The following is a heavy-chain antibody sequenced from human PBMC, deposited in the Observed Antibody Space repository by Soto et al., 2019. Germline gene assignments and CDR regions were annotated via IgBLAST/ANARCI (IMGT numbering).Heavy chain of an antibody. D-gene: IGHD6-13*01. CDR1: GGTLNKHA. J-gene: IGHJ3*01. Sequence: QVQLVQSGAEVKKPGSSVKVSCKASGGTLNKHAITWVRRAHGQGLEWLGGIIPMFGIPNYPQKFQGSVTITADDSTNTSHMELHSPTSDDTAVYYCARGGTSGWLKGSYDVWDQGTMVTVSS. V-gene: IGHV1-69*01. CDR2: IIPMFGIP. CDR3: ARGGTSGWLKGSYDV.